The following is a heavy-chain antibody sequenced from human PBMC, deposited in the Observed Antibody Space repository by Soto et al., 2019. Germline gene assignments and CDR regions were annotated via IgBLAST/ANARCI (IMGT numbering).Heavy chain of an antibody. CDR2: FDPEDGET. Sequence: ASVKVSCKVSGYTLTELSMHWVRQAPGKGLEWMGGFDPEDGETIYAQKFQGRVTMTKDTSTNTAYMELSSLRSEDTAVYYCTLLRYSSGWYHRHFDYWGQGTLVTVSS. D-gene: IGHD6-19*01. V-gene: IGHV1-24*01. CDR3: TLLRYSSGWYHRHFDY. CDR1: GYTLTELS. J-gene: IGHJ4*02.